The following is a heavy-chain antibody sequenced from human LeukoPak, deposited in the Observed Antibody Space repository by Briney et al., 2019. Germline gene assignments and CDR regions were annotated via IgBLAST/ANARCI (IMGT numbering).Heavy chain of an antibody. Sequence: KPSETLSLTCTVSGGSISSYYWSWIRQPPGKGLEWIGYIYYSGSTNYNPSLKSRVTISVDTSKNQFSLKLSSVTAADTAVYYCARKGYLGYFDYWGQGTLVTVSS. CDR2: IYYSGST. CDR1: GGSISSYY. J-gene: IGHJ4*02. D-gene: IGHD1-1*01. CDR3: ARKGYLGYFDY. V-gene: IGHV4-59*01.